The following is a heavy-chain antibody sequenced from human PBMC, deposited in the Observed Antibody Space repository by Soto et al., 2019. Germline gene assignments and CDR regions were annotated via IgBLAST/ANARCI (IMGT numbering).Heavy chain of an antibody. CDR2: VSSEGGIQ. CDR3: ARENYYGGRVIGILDL. CDR1: GFSFSTYA. J-gene: IGHJ2*01. D-gene: IGHD3-22*01. Sequence: QVQLGESGGGVVQPERALRLSCTASGFSFSTYAMQWVRQAPVKGLEWVAGVSSEGGIQFYADSVKGRFTIYRDNTKTSLYLKMTSLTTEDAAIYYCARENYYGGRVIGILDLCGRGTLVSVSS. V-gene: IGHV3-30-3*01.